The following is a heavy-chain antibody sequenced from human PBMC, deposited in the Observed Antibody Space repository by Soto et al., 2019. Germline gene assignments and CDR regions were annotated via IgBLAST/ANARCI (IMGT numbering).Heavy chain of an antibody. D-gene: IGHD3-9*01. CDR1: GGSISSSSYY. J-gene: IGHJ4*02. Sequence: QLQLQESGPGLVKPSETLSLTCTVSGGSISSSSYYWGWIRQPPGKGLEWIGSIYYSGSTYYNPSLKSRVTISVDTSKNQFSLKLSSVTAADTAVYHCARHEAEYYDILTGRRIDYWGQGTLVTVSS. V-gene: IGHV4-39*01. CDR2: IYYSGST. CDR3: ARHEAEYYDILTGRRIDY.